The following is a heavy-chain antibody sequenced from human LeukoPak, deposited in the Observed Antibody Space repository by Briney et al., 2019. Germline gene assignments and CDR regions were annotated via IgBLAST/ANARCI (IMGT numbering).Heavy chain of an antibody. CDR2: INLDGSER. V-gene: IGHV3-7*01. CDR1: GFTFSGHS. Sequence: PGGPLRLSCAASGFTFSGHSMTWVRQAPGKGLEGVANINLDGSERFYVDFVKGRFTISRDNADNSMYLQMNSLRAEDTAVYYCGRVIAGAIDYWGQGTLVTVSS. D-gene: IGHD6-13*01. J-gene: IGHJ4*02. CDR3: GRVIAGAIDY.